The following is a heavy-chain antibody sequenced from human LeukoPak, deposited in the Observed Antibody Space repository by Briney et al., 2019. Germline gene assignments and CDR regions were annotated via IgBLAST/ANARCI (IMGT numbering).Heavy chain of an antibody. D-gene: IGHD2-2*01. CDR1: GFTFSSYS. V-gene: IGHV3-48*01. J-gene: IGHJ3*02. CDR3: AFRADTVVIAATYAFDI. CDR2: ISSSSSTI. Sequence: GGSLRLSCAASGFTFSSYSMNWVRQAPGKGLEWVSYISSSSSTIYYADSVKGRFTISRDNAKNSLYLQMNSLRVEDTAVYYCAFRADTVVIAATYAFDIWGQGTMVTVSS.